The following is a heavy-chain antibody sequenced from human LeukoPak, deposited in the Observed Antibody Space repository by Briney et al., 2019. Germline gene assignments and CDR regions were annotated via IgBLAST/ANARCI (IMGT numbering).Heavy chain of an antibody. D-gene: IGHD3-10*01. J-gene: IGHJ4*02. V-gene: IGHV3-23*01. CDR3: AKESLLLRGPLLIYYFDF. CDR1: DFSFTTYA. CDR2: VSGGDPTT. Sequence: TGGYLRLSCAASDFSFTTYAMGWVRQAPGRGLEWVSSVSGGDPTTYYSDSVKGRFTISRDNSKNTLYLQMNSLRAEDTAIYYCAKESLLLRGPLLIYYFDFWGQGTLVTVSS.